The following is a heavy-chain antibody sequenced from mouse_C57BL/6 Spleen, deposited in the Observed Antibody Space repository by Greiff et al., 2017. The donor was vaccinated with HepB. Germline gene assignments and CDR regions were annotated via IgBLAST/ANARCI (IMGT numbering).Heavy chain of an antibody. V-gene: IGHV5-4*01. CDR2: ISDGGSYT. J-gene: IGHJ2*01. D-gene: IGHD1-1*01. CDR1: GFTFSSYA. Sequence: EVQRVESGGGLVKPGGSLKLSCAASGFTFSSYAMSWVRQTPEKRLEWVATISDGGSYTYYPDNVKGRFTISRDNAKNNLYLQMSHLKSEDTAMYYCARDKGIYYYGSSLYYFDYWGQGTTLTVSS. CDR3: ARDKGIYYYGSSLYYFDY.